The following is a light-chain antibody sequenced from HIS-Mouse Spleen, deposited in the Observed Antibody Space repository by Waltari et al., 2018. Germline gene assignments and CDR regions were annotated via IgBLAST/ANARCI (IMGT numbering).Light chain of an antibody. Sequence: QSVLTQPPSASGTPGQRVTISCSGSSSNIGSNTVNWYQQLPGTAPKLLIYSNKPRPPGVPDRSSGSRSGTSASLAISGLQSEDEADYYCAAWDDSLNGPVFGGGTKLTVL. CDR1: SSNIGSNT. CDR3: AAWDDSLNGPV. CDR2: SNK. J-gene: IGLJ3*02. V-gene: IGLV1-44*01.